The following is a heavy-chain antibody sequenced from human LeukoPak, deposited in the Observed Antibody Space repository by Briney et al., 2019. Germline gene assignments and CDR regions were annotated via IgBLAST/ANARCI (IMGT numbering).Heavy chain of an antibody. CDR1: GFSFSSDA. Sequence: GGSLRLSCAASGFSFSSDAMSWVRQAPGKGLEWVSAISGSGGSTYYADSVKGRFTISRDNSKNTLYLQMNSLRAEDTAVYYCAKDFYYDSSGYYWGWGQGTLVTVSS. V-gene: IGHV3-23*01. CDR2: ISGSGGST. J-gene: IGHJ4*02. CDR3: AKDFYYDSSGYYWG. D-gene: IGHD3-22*01.